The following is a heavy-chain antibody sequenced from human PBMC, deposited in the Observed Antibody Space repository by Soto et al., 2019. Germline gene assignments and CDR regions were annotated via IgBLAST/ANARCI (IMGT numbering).Heavy chain of an antibody. CDR3: ARGGGYDLYYFDY. V-gene: IGHV3-30-3*01. Sequence: GGSLRLSCAASGFTFSSYAMHWVRQAPGKGLEWVAVISYDGSNKYYADSVKGRFTISRDNSKNTLYLQMNSLRAEDTAVYYCARGGGYDLYYFDYWGQGTLVTVSS. J-gene: IGHJ4*02. D-gene: IGHD3-3*01. CDR2: ISYDGSNK. CDR1: GFTFSSYA.